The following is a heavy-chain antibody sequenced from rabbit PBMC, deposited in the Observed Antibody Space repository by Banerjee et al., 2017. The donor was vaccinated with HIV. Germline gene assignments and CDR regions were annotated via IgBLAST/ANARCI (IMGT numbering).Heavy chain of an antibody. J-gene: IGHJ4*01. CDR3: ARDLAGVIGWNFNL. CDR2: IDGIGSGST. V-gene: IGHV1S40*01. D-gene: IGHD4-1*01. CDR1: GFTLSSYW. Sequence: QSLEESGGGLVKPGASLTLTCTASGFTLSSYWMYWVRQAPGKGLEWIGCIDGIGSGSTGYASWAKGRFTISKTSSTTVTLQMTSLTAADTATYFCARDLAGVIGWNFNLWGPGTLVTVS.